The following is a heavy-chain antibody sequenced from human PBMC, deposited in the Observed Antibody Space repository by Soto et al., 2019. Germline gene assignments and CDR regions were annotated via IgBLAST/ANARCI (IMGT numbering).Heavy chain of an antibody. CDR1: WRTFSIYA. CDR3: AAIVDMVDF. CDR2: IMPIFNTA. Sequence: ASVKAACKASWRTFSIYAISWVRQAPGQGLEWMGVIMPIFNTANYAQKFLGTVTSTAEKSSSLAYLEMSTLTSADPAAYYRAAIVDMVDFWRQGTLVTVSS. V-gene: IGHV1-69*06. J-gene: IGHJ4*02. D-gene: IGHD2-15*01.